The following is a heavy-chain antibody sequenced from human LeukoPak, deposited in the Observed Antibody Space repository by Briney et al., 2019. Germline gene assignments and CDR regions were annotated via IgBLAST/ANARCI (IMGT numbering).Heavy chain of an antibody. J-gene: IGHJ6*02. V-gene: IGHV3-33*01. Sequence: GGSLRLSCAASGFTFSSYGMHWVRQAPGKGLEWVAIIWYDGSNKYYADSVKGRFTISRDNSKNTLYLQMNSLRAEDTAVYYCARDPSGHGLDVWGQGTTVTVSS. CDR1: GFTFSSYG. D-gene: IGHD5-12*01. CDR3: ARDPSGHGLDV. CDR2: IWYDGSNK.